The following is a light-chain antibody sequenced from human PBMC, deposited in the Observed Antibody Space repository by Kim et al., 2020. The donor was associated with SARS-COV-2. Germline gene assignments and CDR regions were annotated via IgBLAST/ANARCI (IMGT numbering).Light chain of an antibody. V-gene: IGLV3-1*01. CDR2: QDS. CDR3: QAWDSSTYVV. Sequence: VSPGQTASITCSGDKLGDKYACWYQQKPGQSPVLVIYQDSKRPSGIPERFSGSNSGNTATLTISGTQAMDEADYYCQAWDSSTYVVFGGGTKLTVL. J-gene: IGLJ2*01. CDR1: KLGDKY.